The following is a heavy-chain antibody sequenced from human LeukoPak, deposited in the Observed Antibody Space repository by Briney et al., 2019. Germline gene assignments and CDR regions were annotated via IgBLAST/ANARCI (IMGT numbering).Heavy chain of an antibody. J-gene: IGHJ4*02. D-gene: IGHD3-22*01. CDR3: ARNKYYYDSSGYYPYYFDY. CDR1: GGSVSSGSYY. V-gene: IGHV4-61*01. CDR2: IYYSGST. Sequence: SETLSLTCTVSGGSVSSGSYYWSWIRQPPGKGLEWIGYIYYSGSTNYNPSLKSRVTISVDRSKNQFSLKLSSVTAADTAVYYCARNKYYYDSSGYYPYYFDYWGQGTLVTVSS.